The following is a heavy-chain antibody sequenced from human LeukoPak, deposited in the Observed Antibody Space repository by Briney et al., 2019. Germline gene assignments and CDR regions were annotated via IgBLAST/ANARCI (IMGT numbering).Heavy chain of an antibody. CDR1: GGTFSSYA. Sequence: SARLSCKASGGTFSSYAISWVRQAPGQGLEWMGRIIPILGIANYAQTFQDRVTITATKSTSTAYMELSSLRSEDTAVYCCARGGVTMVRGVFDYGGEGTVDPVS. J-gene: IGHJ4*01. D-gene: IGHD3-10*01. CDR3: ARGGVTMVRGVFDY. V-gene: IGHV1-69*04. CDR2: IIPILGIA.